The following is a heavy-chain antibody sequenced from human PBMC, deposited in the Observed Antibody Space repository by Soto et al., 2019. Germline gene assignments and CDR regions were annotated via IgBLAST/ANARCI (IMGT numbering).Heavy chain of an antibody. CDR2: MSYDGRNK. D-gene: IGHD3-9*01. CDR3: AKSGAENYDILTGYYS. CDR1: GFSFSNYG. V-gene: IGHV3-30*18. Sequence: QVQLVESGGGVVQPGRSLRLSCAASGFSFSNYGMHWVRQAPGKGLEWGAMMSYDGRNKFHADSVKGRLTVSRDNSKNTLYLQMNSLRVEDTAVYYCAKSGAENYDILTGYYSWGQGTLVTVSS. J-gene: IGHJ4*02.